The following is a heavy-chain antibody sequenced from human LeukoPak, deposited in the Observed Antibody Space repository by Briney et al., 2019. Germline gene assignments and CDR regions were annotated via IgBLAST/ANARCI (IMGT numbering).Heavy chain of an antibody. J-gene: IGHJ4*02. CDR3: AKCGNSGCHLIDY. V-gene: IGHV3-23*01. CDR2: LSGRTGGT. Sequence: PRQSLRPACAADGFTFDTNAMGWVRQAPGKGMEWVSALSGRTGGTYYAGSVKGRFTISRDNSKSTLYLQMDSLRAEDTAVYYCAKCGNSGCHLIDYWGQGTLVTVSS. CDR1: GFTFDTNA. D-gene: IGHD5-12*01.